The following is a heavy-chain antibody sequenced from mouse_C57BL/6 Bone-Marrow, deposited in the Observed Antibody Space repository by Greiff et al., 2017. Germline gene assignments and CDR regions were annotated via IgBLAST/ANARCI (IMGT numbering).Heavy chain of an antibody. J-gene: IGHJ1*02. CDR3: TRSGVYGSSLYWYFDV. CDR1: GYTFTRYW. CDR2: INPSNGGT. V-gene: IGHV1-53*01. D-gene: IGHD1-1*01. Sequence: VQLQQSGTELVKPGASVKLSCKASGYTFTRYWMHWVKERPGQGLEWIGNINPSNGGTNYNEKFNRKATLTVDKSSNTASMQLNSLTSEDSAVYHGTRSGVYGSSLYWYFDVWGTGTTVIVYS.